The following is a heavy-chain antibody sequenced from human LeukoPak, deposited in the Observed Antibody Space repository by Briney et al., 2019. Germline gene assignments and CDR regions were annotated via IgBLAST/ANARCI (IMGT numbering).Heavy chain of an antibody. Sequence: GGSLRLSCAASGFTFSSYAMSWVRQAPGKGLEWVSAISGSGGSTYYADSVKGRFTISRDNFKNTLYLQMNSLRAEDTAVYYCAKDTRITMIVVVITSYYGMDVWGQGTTVTVSS. CDR2: ISGSGGST. CDR3: AKDTRITMIVVVITSYYGMDV. V-gene: IGHV3-23*01. CDR1: GFTFSSYA. J-gene: IGHJ6*02. D-gene: IGHD3-22*01.